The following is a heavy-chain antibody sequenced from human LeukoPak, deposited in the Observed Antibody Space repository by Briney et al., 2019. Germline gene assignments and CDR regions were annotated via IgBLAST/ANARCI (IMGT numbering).Heavy chain of an antibody. CDR1: GGSISSYY. J-gene: IGHJ4*02. CDR2: ISYSGST. V-gene: IGHV4-59*01. D-gene: IGHD1-26*01. Sequence: SETLSLTCTVSGGSISSYYWSWLRLPPGKGPELIGSISYSGSTNYNPSLKSRVTISIDTSKNHFSLKVTSVTAADTAVYYCARGLGSYPYYFDYWGQGTLVTVSS. CDR3: ARGLGSYPYYFDY.